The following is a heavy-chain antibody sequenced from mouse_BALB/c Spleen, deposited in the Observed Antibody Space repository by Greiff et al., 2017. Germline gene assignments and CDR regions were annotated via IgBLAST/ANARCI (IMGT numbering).Heavy chain of an antibody. J-gene: IGHJ4*01. CDR1: GFSLTSYG. D-gene: IGHD2-2*01. Sequence: QVQLKESGPGLVAPSQSLSITCTVSGFSLTSYGVHWVRQPPGKGLEWLGVIWAGGSTNDNSSLMSSLSISKDNPKSQVFLKMNNLQTDDTAMYYCARYGYDERDYYYAIDYWGQGTSVTVSS. CDR2: IWAGGST. V-gene: IGHV2-9*02. CDR3: ARYGYDERDYYYAIDY.